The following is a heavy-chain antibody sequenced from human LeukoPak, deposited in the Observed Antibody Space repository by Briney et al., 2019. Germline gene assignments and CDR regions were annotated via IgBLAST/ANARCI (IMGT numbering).Heavy chain of an antibody. CDR3: ARNDSSGYFDY. CDR2: IYYSGST. Sequence: PSETLSLTCAVSGYSISSGYYWGWIRQPPGKGLEWIGSIYYSGSTHYNPSLKSRVTISVDTSKNQFFLKLNSVTAADTAVYYCARNDSSGYFDYWGQGTLVTVSS. CDR1: GYSISSGYY. D-gene: IGHD3-22*01. V-gene: IGHV4-38-2*01. J-gene: IGHJ4*02.